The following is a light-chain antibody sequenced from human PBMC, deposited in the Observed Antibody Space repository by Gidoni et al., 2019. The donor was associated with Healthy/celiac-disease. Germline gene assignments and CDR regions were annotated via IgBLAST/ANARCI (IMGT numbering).Light chain of an antibody. CDR2: YAS. CDR3: QQRSNWPPFT. V-gene: IGKV3-11*01. J-gene: IGKJ5*01. Sequence: EIVLTQSPATLSLSPGERATLSCRASQGVSSYLAWYQQKPGQDPRLLIYYASHRATAIPASFSGSGSGTYFTLTIIILQPEDFAVYYCQQRSNWPPFTFGQGTRLEIK. CDR1: QGVSSY.